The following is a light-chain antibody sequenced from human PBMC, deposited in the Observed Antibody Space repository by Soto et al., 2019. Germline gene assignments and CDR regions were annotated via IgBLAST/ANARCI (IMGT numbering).Light chain of an antibody. J-gene: IGLJ2*01. CDR1: SSDIGGYNY. Sequence: QSALTQPASVSGSPGQSITISCTGTSSDIGGYNYVSWYQQHPGKAPKLMIYGVSNRPSGVSGRFFGSKSGNTVSLTISGLQPEDEADYYCSSYRSSIIPVVFGGGTQLTVL. V-gene: IGLV2-14*01. CDR2: GVS. CDR3: SSYRSSIIPVV.